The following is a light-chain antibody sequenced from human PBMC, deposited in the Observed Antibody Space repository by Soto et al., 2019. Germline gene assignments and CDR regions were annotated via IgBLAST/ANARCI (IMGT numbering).Light chain of an antibody. V-gene: IGKV1-9*01. CDR3: QQVQSYART. J-gene: IGKJ4*01. CDR2: APA. Sequence: RLIQLTSLQCATVRDKAAIPCRAPQAIPDTIARYQQKPGQAPKLLNYAPATLPSGVPSPVRRSGSGTRGNLTISRLQPEDFATYYCQQVQSYARTFGGGTKVDIK. CDR1: QAIPDT.